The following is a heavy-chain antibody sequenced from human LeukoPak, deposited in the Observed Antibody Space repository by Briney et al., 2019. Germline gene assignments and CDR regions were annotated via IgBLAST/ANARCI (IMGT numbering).Heavy chain of an antibody. Sequence: PSETLSLTCAVYGGSFSGYYWSWIRQPPGKGLEWIGEINHSGSTNYNPSLKSRVTISVDTSKNQFSLKLSSVTAADTAVYYCARHKVQIFGVVIRWYNWFDPWGQGTLVTVSS. V-gene: IGHV4-34*01. CDR2: INHSGST. D-gene: IGHD3-3*01. J-gene: IGHJ5*02. CDR3: ARHKVQIFGVVIRWYNWFDP. CDR1: GGSFSGYY.